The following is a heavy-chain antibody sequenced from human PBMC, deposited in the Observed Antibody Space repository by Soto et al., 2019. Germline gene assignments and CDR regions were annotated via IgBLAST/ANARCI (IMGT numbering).Heavy chain of an antibody. CDR3: ASALLSSSYYDFWRRYSVSMLCDY. CDR1: GFTFSSYS. CDR2: ISSSSSNI. Sequence: PGGSLRLSCAASGFTFSSYSMSWVRQAPGKGLEWVSAISSSSSNIYYADSVKGRFTISRDNAKNSLYLQMNSLRAEDTAVYYCASALLSSSYYDFWRRYSVSMLCDYWGQGTLVTVSS. V-gene: IGHV3-21*01. D-gene: IGHD3-3*01. J-gene: IGHJ4*02.